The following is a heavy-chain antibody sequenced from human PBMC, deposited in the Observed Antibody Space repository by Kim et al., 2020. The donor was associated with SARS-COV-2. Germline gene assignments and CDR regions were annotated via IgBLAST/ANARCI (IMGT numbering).Heavy chain of an antibody. CDR1: GFTFSSYW. Sequence: GGSLRLSCAASGFTFSSYWMSWVRQAPGKGLEWVANIKQDGSEKYYVDSVKGRFTISRDNAKNSLYLQMNSLRAEDTAVYYCARRSSSWYGEGYFDLWGRGTLVTVSS. CDR2: IKQDGSEK. CDR3: ARRSSSWYGEGYFDL. V-gene: IGHV3-7*01. D-gene: IGHD6-13*01. J-gene: IGHJ2*01.